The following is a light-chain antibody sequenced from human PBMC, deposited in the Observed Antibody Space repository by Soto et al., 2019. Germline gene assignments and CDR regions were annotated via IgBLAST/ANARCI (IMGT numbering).Light chain of an antibody. J-gene: IGLJ2*01. Sequence: QSALTQPASASGSPGQSITLSCTGTSSDVGGYNYVSWYQQHPGKAPKLMIYEVSNRPSGVSNRFSGSKSGNTASLTIAGLQAEDEADYYCSSYTTSSAPVLFGGGTKLTVL. CDR1: SSDVGGYNY. CDR3: SSYTTSSAPVL. V-gene: IGLV2-14*01. CDR2: EVS.